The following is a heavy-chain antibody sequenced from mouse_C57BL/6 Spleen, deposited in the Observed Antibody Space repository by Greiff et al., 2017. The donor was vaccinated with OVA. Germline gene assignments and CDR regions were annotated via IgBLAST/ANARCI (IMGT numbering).Heavy chain of an antibody. CDR1: GFTFSDYY. CDR3: ARDPHYYGSSYWYFDV. CDR2: INYDGSST. J-gene: IGHJ1*03. V-gene: IGHV5-16*01. Sequence: EVMLVESEGGLVQPGSSMKLSCTASGFTFSDYYMAWVRQVPEKGLEWVANINYDGSSTYYLDSLKSRFIISRDNAKNILYLQMSSLKSEDTATYYCARDPHYYGSSYWYFDVWGTGTTVTVSS. D-gene: IGHD1-1*01.